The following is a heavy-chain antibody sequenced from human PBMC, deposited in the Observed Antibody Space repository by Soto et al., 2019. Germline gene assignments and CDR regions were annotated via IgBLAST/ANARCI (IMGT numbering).Heavy chain of an antibody. CDR3: ALRSMAVVPEY. CDR2: LYYGRSA. J-gene: IGHJ4*02. CDR1: GDSISSYY. D-gene: IGHD3-22*01. Sequence: QVQLQESGPGLVKPSETLSLTCAVSGDSISSYYCMWIRQPPGKGLESIGYLYYGRSANYNPSLKSRVTLSVETTTNQCSLTLSSMTAADTAVYYCALRSMAVVPEYWGQGTLVTVSS. V-gene: IGHV4-59*01.